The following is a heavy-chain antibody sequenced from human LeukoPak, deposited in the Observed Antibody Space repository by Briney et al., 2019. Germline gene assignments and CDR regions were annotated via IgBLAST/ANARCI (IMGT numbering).Heavy chain of an antibody. CDR2: ISSSSTI. CDR1: GFTFSSYS. CDR3: ARDPPTLY. V-gene: IGHV3-48*01. Sequence: PGGSLRLSCAASGFTFSSYSMNWVRQAPGKGPEWVSYISSSSTIYYADSVKGRFTISRDNSKNTLYLQMNSLRAEDTAVYYCARDPPTLYWGQGTLVTVSS. J-gene: IGHJ4*02.